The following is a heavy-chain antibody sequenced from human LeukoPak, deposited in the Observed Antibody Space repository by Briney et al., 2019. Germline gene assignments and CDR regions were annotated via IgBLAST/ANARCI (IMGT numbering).Heavy chain of an antibody. J-gene: IGHJ4*02. CDR3: ARILGGRYYHFDY. CDR1: GGSFNGYY. CDR2: INHSGST. Sequence: SETLSLTCAVYGGSFNGYYWSWIRQPPGKGLEWVGEINHSGSTNYNPSLKSRVTMSVDTSKNQFSLKLSSVTAADTAVYYCARILGGRYYHFDYWGQGTLVTVSS. D-gene: IGHD1-26*01. V-gene: IGHV4-34*01.